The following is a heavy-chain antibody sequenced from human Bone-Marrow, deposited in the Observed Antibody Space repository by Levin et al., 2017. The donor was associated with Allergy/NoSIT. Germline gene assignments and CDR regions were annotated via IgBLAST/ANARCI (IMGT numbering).Heavy chain of an antibody. CDR1: GYNFVGSW. CDR3: ATQGCGRFSCHTIDY. Sequence: GESLKISCEGSGYNFVGSWIGWVRQMPGKGLELMGIINPSNSETRYSPSFQGHVLISVDKSINTAYLQWSSLQASDTAIYYCATQGCGRFSCHTIDYWGQGTLVTVSS. V-gene: IGHV5-51*01. D-gene: IGHD2-2*01. CDR2: INPSNSET. J-gene: IGHJ4*02.